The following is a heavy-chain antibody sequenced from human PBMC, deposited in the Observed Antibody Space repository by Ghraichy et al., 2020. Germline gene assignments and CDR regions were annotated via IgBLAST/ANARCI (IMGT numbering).Heavy chain of an antibody. CDR3: VMRLEETYCGGDCYYLQH. CDR1: GYTFTSYH. J-gene: IGHJ1*01. Sequence: ASVKVSCKASGYTFTSYHINWVRQATGQGLEWMGWMNPYSGDTGYAQKFQGRVTMTRNTSISTAYMELSSLRSEDTAVYYCVMRLEETYCGGDCYYLQHWGQGTLVTVSS. V-gene: IGHV1-8*01. CDR2: MNPYSGDT. D-gene: IGHD2-21*02.